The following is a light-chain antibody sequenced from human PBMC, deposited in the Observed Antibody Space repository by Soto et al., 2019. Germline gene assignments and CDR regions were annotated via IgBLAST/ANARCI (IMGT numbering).Light chain of an antibody. CDR2: DAS. CDR3: QQRSNWPIT. J-gene: IGKJ5*01. CDR1: QSVSSY. Sequence: EIVLTQSPATLSLSPGERAALSCRASQSVSSYLALYQQKPVQGPRLLIYDASNRATGIPARFSGSGSGTDFTLTISSLEPEDFAVYYCQQRSNWPITFGQGTRLEIK. V-gene: IGKV3-11*01.